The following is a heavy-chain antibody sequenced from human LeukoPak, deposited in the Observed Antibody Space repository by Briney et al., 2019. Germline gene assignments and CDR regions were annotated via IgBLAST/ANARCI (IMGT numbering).Heavy chain of an antibody. V-gene: IGHV3-49*04. CDR2: IRSKAYGGTT. J-gene: IGHJ4*02. CDR3: TRVSLVAASVFFDY. CDR1: GFTFGDYA. D-gene: IGHD2-15*01. Sequence: GGSLRLSCTSSGFTFGDYAMSWVRQAPGKGLEWVSFIRSKAYGGTTEYAASVKGRFTISRDDSKSIAYLQMNSLKTEDTAVYYCTRVSLVAASVFFDYWGQGSLVTVSS.